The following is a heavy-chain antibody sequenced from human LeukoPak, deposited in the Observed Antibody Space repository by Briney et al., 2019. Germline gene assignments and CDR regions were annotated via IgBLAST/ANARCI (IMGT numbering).Heavy chain of an antibody. V-gene: IGHV3-33*01. CDR2: IWYDGSNK. CDR3: ARDLGYSYGPLGYYYYYGMDV. D-gene: IGHD5-18*01. CDR1: GFTFSSYG. J-gene: IGHJ6*02. Sequence: GRSLRLSCAASGFTFSSYGMHWVRQAPGKGLEWVAVIWYDGSNKYYADSVKGRFTISRDNSKITLYLQMNSLRAEDTAVYYCARDLGYSYGPLGYYYYYGMDVWGQGTTVTVSS.